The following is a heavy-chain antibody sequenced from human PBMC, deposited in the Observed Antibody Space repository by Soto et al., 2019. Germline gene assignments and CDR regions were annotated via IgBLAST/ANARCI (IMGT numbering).Heavy chain of an antibody. V-gene: IGHV3-23*01. Sequence: GGSLRLSCAASGFTFSSDAMSWVRQAPGKGLEWVSAISGSGGSTYYAGSVKGRFTISRDNSKNTLYLQMNSLRAEDTAVYYCATPSIYDSSGYPHFDYWGQGTLVTVSS. CDR2: ISGSGGST. CDR1: GFTFSSDA. J-gene: IGHJ4*02. D-gene: IGHD3-22*01. CDR3: ATPSIYDSSGYPHFDY.